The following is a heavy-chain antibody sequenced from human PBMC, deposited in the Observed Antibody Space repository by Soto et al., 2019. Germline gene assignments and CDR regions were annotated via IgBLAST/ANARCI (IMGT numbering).Heavy chain of an antibody. J-gene: IGHJ4*02. CDR3: AKESSGYDID. Sequence: EVQLLESGGGLVQPGGSLRLSCAASEFTFSAFPMSWIRQAPGKGLEWVSTINGANTYYADSVKGRFIISRDNSKDTLYLQMNNLRAEDTAIYYCAKESSGYDIDWGQGTLVTVSS. D-gene: IGHD5-12*01. V-gene: IGHV3-23*01. CDR2: INGANT. CDR1: EFTFSAFP.